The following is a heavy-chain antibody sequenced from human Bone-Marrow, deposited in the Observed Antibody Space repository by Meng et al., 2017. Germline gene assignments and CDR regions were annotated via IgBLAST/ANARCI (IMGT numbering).Heavy chain of an antibody. D-gene: IGHD3-22*01. J-gene: IGHJ1*01. Sequence: SVKVSCKASGGTFSSYAISWVRQAPGQGLEWMGGIIPIFGTANYAQKFQGRVTITADESTSTAYMELSSLRSEDTAVYYCARNRRYYDSSGYYSTEYFQHWGQGTLVT. CDR2: IIPIFGTA. V-gene: IGHV1-69*13. CDR1: GGTFSSYA. CDR3: ARNRRYYDSSGYYSTEYFQH.